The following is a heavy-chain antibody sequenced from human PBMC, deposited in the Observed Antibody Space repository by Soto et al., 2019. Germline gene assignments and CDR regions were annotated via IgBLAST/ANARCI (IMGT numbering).Heavy chain of an antibody. Sequence: QVQVVESGGGVVQPGRSLRLSCAASGFTFSNYGMHWVRQAPGKGLYWVAVISYDGSIEYYSESVKGRFTMSRDNSENTVYLQMNSLRTEDTAVYFCGRDWVWFGAHPIDNWGQGTLVTVSS. J-gene: IGHJ4*02. CDR1: GFTFSNYG. D-gene: IGHD3-10*01. CDR3: GRDWVWFGAHPIDN. V-gene: IGHV3-30*03. CDR2: ISYDGSIE.